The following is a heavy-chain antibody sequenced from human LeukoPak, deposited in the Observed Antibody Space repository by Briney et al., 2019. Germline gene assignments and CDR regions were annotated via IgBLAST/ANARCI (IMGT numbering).Heavy chain of an antibody. CDR2: IKQDGSEK. CDR1: GFTFSSYW. V-gene: IGHV3-7*03. J-gene: IGHJ4*02. D-gene: IGHD2-2*01. CDR3: ARHPHIVVVPAAMFDY. Sequence: GGSLRLSCAASGFTFSSYWMSWVRQASGKGLEWVANIKQDGSEKYYVDSVKGRFTISRDNAKNSLYLQMNSLRAEDTAVYYCARHPHIVVVPAAMFDYWGQGTLVTVSS.